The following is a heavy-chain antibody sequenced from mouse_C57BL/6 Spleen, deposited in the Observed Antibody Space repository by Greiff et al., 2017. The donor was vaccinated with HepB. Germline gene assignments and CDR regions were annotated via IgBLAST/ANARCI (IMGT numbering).Heavy chain of an antibody. J-gene: IGHJ3*01. V-gene: IGHV1-4*01. CDR1: GYTFTSYT. Sequence: QVQLQQSGAELARPGASVKMSCKASGYTFTSYTMHWVKQRPGQGLEWIGYINPSSGYTKYNQKFKDKATLTADKSSSTAYMQLSSLTYEDSAVYYCARTGTFSWFAYWGQGTLVTVSA. CDR3: ARTGTFSWFAY. D-gene: IGHD4-1*01. CDR2: INPSSGYT.